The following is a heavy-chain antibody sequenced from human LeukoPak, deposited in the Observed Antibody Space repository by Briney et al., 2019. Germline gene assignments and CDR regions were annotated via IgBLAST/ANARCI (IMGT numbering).Heavy chain of an antibody. V-gene: IGHV1-69*06. J-gene: IGHJ6*03. CDR3: ARGSSGWYPKLAFYYYMDV. CDR1: GGTFSSYA. CDR2: IIPIFGTA. Sequence: ASVKVSCKASGGTFSSYAISWVRQAPGQGLEWMGGIIPIFGTANYAQKFQGRVTITADKSTSTAYMELSSLRSEDTAVYYCARGSSGWYPKLAFYYYMDVWGKGTTVTVSS. D-gene: IGHD6-19*01.